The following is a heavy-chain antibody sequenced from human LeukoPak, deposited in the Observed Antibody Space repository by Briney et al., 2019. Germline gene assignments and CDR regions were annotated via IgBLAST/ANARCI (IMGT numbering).Heavy chain of an antibody. J-gene: IGHJ4*02. V-gene: IGHV3-21*01. CDR3: AITYYGDDSDFDY. D-gene: IGHD4-17*01. Sequence: GGSLRLSCAASGFTFSSYSMNWVRQAPGKGLEWVSSISSSSSYIYYADSVKGRFTISRDNAKNSLYLQMNSLRAEDTAAYYCAITYYGDDSDFDYWGQGTLVTVSS. CDR2: ISSSSSYI. CDR1: GFTFSSYS.